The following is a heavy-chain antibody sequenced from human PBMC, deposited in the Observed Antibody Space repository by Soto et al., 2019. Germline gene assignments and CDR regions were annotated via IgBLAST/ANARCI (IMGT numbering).Heavy chain of an antibody. J-gene: IGHJ6*02. V-gene: IGHV5-51*01. CDR2: IYPGDSDT. CDR3: AIAFGVPKGYYYGMDV. D-gene: IGHD3-3*01. Sequence: GECLKSSCKGSGYSFTSYWIGWVRQMPGKGLEWMGIIYPGDSDTRYSPSFQGQVTISADKSISTAYLQWSSLKASDTAMYYCAIAFGVPKGYYYGMDVWGQGTTVTVSS. CDR1: GYSFTSYW.